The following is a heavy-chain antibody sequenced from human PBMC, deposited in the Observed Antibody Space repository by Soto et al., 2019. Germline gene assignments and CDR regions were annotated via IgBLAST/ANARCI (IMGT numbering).Heavy chain of an antibody. J-gene: IGHJ3*02. CDR1: GFTFSSYA. V-gene: IGHV3-23*01. D-gene: IGHD6-13*01. CDR3: AKDPRLGREQQVLDDAFDI. CDR2: ISGSGGST. Sequence: GGSLRLSCAASGFTFSSYAMSWVRQAPGKGLEWVSAISGSGGSTYYADSVKGRFTISRDNSKNTLYLQMNSLRAEDTAVYYCAKDPRLGREQQVLDDAFDIWGQGTMVTVSS.